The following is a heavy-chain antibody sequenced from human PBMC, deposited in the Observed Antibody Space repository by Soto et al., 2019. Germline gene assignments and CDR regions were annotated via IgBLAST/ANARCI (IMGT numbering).Heavy chain of an antibody. CDR2: IYRGGDT. V-gene: IGHV3-53*01. CDR1: GSIVIATT. CDR3: AKEGIGGIFGAGGFDP. Sequence: EVQLVESGGGVVQPGGPRSLPCEASGSIVIATTMNWAAQAPGKGLEWVPVIYRGGDTYYADSVKGRFTISRDNSTVYLQMNNLRAEDTAMYYCAKEGIGGIFGAGGFDPWGQGTLVTVSS. J-gene: IGHJ5*02. D-gene: IGHD3-3*01.